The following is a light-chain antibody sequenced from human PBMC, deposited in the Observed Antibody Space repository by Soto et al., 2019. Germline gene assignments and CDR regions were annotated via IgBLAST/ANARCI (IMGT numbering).Light chain of an antibody. J-gene: IGKJ1*01. Sequence: EIVLTQSPGTLSLSPGERATVSCRASQSASSSYFAWYQQKPGQAPRLLISGTSNRATGIPDRISGSGSGTDFTLTINRLEPEDFAVYDCQHYARSVGTFGQVTRVEI. V-gene: IGKV3-20*01. CDR2: GTS. CDR1: QSASSSY. CDR3: QHYARSVGT.